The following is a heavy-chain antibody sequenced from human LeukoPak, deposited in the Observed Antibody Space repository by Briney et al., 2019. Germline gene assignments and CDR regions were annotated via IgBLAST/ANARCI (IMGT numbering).Heavy chain of an antibody. V-gene: IGHV3-64D*06. Sequence: PGGSLRLSCSVSGFTFSTYVMHWVRQAPGKGLEYVPAISSNGDNTYYADSVKGRFTISRDNPKNTLYLQMSSLRADDTAVYYCVRGTGYWGQGTLVTVSS. CDR3: VRGTGY. CDR1: GFTFSTYV. J-gene: IGHJ4*02. CDR2: ISSNGDNT.